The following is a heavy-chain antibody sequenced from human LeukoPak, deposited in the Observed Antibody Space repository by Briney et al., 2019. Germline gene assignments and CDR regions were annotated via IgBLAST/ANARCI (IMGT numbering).Heavy chain of an antibody. D-gene: IGHD3-10*01. J-gene: IGHJ3*02. CDR2: IDTSGSYI. V-gene: IGHV3-21*01. CDR3: ARGRSITLLRGVAMSDGFDI. Sequence: GGSLRLSCTASGFTFTSYGMNWVRQAPGKGLEWVSFIDTSGSYIYYGDSLKGRVTISRDNAKNSLYLQMNGLRAEDTAVYYCARGRSITLLRGVAMSDGFDIWGQGAMVTVSS. CDR1: GFTFTSYG.